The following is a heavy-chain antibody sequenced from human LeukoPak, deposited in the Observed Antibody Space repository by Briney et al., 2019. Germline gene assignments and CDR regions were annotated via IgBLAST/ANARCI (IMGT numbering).Heavy chain of an antibody. CDR2: ISSSGSTI. Sequence: PGGSLRLSCAASGFTFSDYYMSWIRQAPGKGLEWVSYISSSGSTIYYADSVKGRFTISRDNAKNSLYLQMNSLRAEDTAVYYCAREVVPAAKLFDPWGQGTLVTVSS. CDR1: GFTFSDYY. V-gene: IGHV3-11*01. D-gene: IGHD2-2*01. CDR3: AREVVPAAKLFDP. J-gene: IGHJ5*02.